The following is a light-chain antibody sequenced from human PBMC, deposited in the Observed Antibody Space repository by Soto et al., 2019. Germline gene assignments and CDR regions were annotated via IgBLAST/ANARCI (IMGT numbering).Light chain of an antibody. CDR3: SSYTSSSTI. CDR2: DVS. V-gene: IGLV2-14*01. J-gene: IGLJ1*01. Sequence: QSVLSQPASVSGSPGQSITISCTGTSSDVGGYKYVSWYQQHPGKAPKLMIYDVSNRPSGVSNRFSGSKSGNTASLTISGLQAEDEADYYCSSYTSSSTIFGTGTKLTVL. CDR1: SSDVGGYKY.